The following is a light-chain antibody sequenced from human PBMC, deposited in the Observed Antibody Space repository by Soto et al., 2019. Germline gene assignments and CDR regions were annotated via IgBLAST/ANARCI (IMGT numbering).Light chain of an antibody. J-gene: IGLJ1*01. CDR1: SSDIGTYNL. Sequence: QSALTQPASVSGSPEQSITISCTGTSSDIGTYNLVSWYQQHPGKAPKLIIYDVNNRPSGVSNHFSGSKSGNTASLVISGLQANDEADYYCSSYSTTNILVFGSGTKVTVL. V-gene: IGLV2-14*02. CDR2: DVN. CDR3: SSYSTTNILV.